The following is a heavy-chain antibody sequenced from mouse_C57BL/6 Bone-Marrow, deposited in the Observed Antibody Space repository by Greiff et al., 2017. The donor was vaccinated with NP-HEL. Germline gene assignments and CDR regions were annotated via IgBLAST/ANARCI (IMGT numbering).Heavy chain of an antibody. CDR1: GYSITSGYY. D-gene: IGHD1-1*01. J-gene: IGHJ2*01. CDR2: ISYDGSN. Sequence: EVKLQESGPGLVKPSQSLSLTCSVTGYSITSGYYWNWIRQFPGNKLEWMGYISYDGSNNYNPSLKNRISITRDTSKNQFFLKLNSVTTEDTATYYCAREDGSRGNPYWGQGTTLTVSS. CDR3: AREDGSRGNPY. V-gene: IGHV3-6*01.